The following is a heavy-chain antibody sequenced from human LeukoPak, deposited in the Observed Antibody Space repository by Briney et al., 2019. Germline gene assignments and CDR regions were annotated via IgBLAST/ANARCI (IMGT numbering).Heavy chain of an antibody. Sequence: SETLSLTCTVSGASISSYYWSWIRQPPGKGLEWIGYIYYSGSTNYNPSLKSRVTISVDTSKKQFSLKLSSVTAADTAVYYCARERCSGGSCSLDHWGQGTLVTVSS. CDR1: GASISSYY. D-gene: IGHD2-15*01. CDR3: ARERCSGGSCSLDH. J-gene: IGHJ4*02. V-gene: IGHV4-59*01. CDR2: IYYSGST.